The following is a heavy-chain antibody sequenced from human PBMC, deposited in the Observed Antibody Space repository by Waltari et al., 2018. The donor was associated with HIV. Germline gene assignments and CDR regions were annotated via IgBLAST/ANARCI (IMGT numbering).Heavy chain of an antibody. J-gene: IGHJ4*02. CDR1: GFMSISSS. D-gene: IGHD2-8*01. Sequence: EVQIVQSGGGLVKPGESLRLSCHVSGFMSISSSMTWVRQSPGKGLEWVSSINSRGSFIYYSDSVKGRFTVARDNANNSLYLQMNNVRDDDTAVYFCTRANGPSDYWGQGVLVTVSS. CDR2: INSRGSFI. V-gene: IGHV3-21*06. CDR3: TRANGPSDY.